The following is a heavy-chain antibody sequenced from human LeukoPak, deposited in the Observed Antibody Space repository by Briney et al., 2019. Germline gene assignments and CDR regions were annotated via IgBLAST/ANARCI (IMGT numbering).Heavy chain of an antibody. V-gene: IGHV1-69*04. CDR2: IIPIFGIA. Sequence: TVKVSCKASGGTFSSYAISWVRQAPGQGLEWMGRIIPIFGIANYAQKFQGRVTITADKSTSTAYMELSSLRSEDTAVYYCARDRDSSGYSVFDYWGQGTLVTVSS. D-gene: IGHD3-22*01. CDR3: ARDRDSSGYSVFDY. CDR1: GGTFSSYA. J-gene: IGHJ4*02.